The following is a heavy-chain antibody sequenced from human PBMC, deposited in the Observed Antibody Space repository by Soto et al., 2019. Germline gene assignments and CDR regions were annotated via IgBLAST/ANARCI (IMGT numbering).Heavy chain of an antibody. CDR1: GFTFSSYA. CDR3: AKDERDYVWGSYRSVY. CDR2: ISGSGGST. Sequence: GGSLRLSCAASGFTFSSYAMSWVRQAPGKGLEWVSAISGSGGSTYYADSVKGRFTISRDNSKNTLYLQMNSLRAEDTAVYYSAKDERDYVWGSYRSVYWGQGTLVTVSP. D-gene: IGHD3-16*02. V-gene: IGHV3-23*01. J-gene: IGHJ4*02.